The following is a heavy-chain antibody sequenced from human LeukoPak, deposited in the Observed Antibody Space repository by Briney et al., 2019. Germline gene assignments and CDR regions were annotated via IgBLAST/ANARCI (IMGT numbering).Heavy chain of an antibody. CDR3: ARDWTSRGWFDP. D-gene: IGHD3/OR15-3a*01. CDR2: IYPSGST. V-gene: IGHV4-61*02. CDR1: GDSITSGSYY. J-gene: IGHJ5*02. Sequence: PSQTLSLTCTVSGDSITSGSYYWSWIRQPAGKGLEWIGRIYPSGSTNYNPSLKSRVTISVDTSKNQFSLKLSSVTAADTAVYYCARDWTSRGWFDPWGQGTRVTVSS.